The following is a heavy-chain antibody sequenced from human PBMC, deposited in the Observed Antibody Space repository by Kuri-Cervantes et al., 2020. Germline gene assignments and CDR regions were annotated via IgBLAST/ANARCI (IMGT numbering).Heavy chain of an antibody. Sequence: SETLSLTCTVSGGSISSGSYYWSWIRQPAGKGLEWIGRIYTSGSTNYNPSLKSRVTISVDTSKNQFSLKLSPVTAADTAVYYCARVGVVVAATRGDFDYWGQGTLVTVSS. V-gene: IGHV4-61*02. D-gene: IGHD2-15*01. CDR3: ARVGVVVAATRGDFDY. J-gene: IGHJ4*02. CDR2: IYTSGST. CDR1: GGSISSGSYY.